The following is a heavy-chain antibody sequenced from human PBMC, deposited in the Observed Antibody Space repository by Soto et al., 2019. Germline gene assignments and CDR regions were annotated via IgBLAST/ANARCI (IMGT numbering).Heavy chain of an antibody. Sequence: PGGSLRLSCAASGFTGSSEYMSWVRQAPGKGLEWLSVIYIAGTTFYADSVKGRFTISRDNSKNTLYLQMNNLRVEDTAIYYCVRDQSLVTTTWGQGTLVTVSS. V-gene: IGHV3-66*01. CDR2: IYIAGTT. D-gene: IGHD4-17*01. CDR1: GFTGSSEY. CDR3: VRDQSLVTTT. J-gene: IGHJ4*02.